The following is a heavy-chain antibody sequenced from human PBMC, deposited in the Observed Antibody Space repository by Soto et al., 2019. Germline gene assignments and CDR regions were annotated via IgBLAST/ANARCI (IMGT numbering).Heavy chain of an antibody. Sequence: QVQLVESGGGVVQPGRSLRLSCAASGFTFSGYGMHWVRQAPGKGLEWVAVIRHDGSNTYYADSVRGRFTISRDNSNKMLYLQMNSLRAEDTAVYYCARDGVGTTTYFGYFDYWGQGTLVTVSS. V-gene: IGHV3-33*01. CDR1: GFTFSGYG. CDR3: ARDGVGTTTYFGYFDY. D-gene: IGHD1-26*01. J-gene: IGHJ4*02. CDR2: IRHDGSNT.